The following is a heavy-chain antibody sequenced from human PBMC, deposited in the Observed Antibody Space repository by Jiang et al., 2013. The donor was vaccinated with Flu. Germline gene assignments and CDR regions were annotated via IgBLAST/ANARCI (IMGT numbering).Heavy chain of an antibody. J-gene: IGHJ4*02. CDR1: GGSISSTAYY. V-gene: IGHV4-61*05. D-gene: IGHD1-1*01. Sequence: TLSLTCTVSGGSISSTAYYWGWIRQSPGKGLEWIGYIYYSGSTNYNPSLKSRVTISVDTSKNQFSLKLSSVTAADTAVYYCARHKERYGPDYWGQGTLVTVSS. CDR2: IYYSGST. CDR3: ARHKERYGPDY.